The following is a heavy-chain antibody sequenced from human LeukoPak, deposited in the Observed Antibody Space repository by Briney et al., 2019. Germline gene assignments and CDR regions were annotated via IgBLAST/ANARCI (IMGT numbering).Heavy chain of an antibody. J-gene: IGHJ4*02. CDR1: GYTFTSYG. D-gene: IGHD1-1*01. CDR3: ARGLDAASGLASFDY. CDR2: INGYNGNT. Sequence: RRASVKVSCKASGYTFTSYGISWVRQAPGQGLEWMGWINGYNGNTNYAQKSEGRLSLTTDTATSTVYMELRNLTSDDTAVYFCARGLDAASGLASFDYWGQGTLITVSS. V-gene: IGHV1-18*01.